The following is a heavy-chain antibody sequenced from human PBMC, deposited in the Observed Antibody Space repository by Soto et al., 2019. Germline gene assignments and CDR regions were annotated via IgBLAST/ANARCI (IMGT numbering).Heavy chain of an antibody. CDR3: SHGYGQYFNS. V-gene: IGHV3-15*07. CDR1: GVTLTNVW. D-gene: IGHD5-18*01. CDR2: IRSKSAGGTT. J-gene: IGHJ4*02. Sequence: VQLAESGGGLVKPGESLRLSCAVSGVTLTNVWMNWVRQAPGKGLEWVGRIRSKSAGGTTDYAAPVKGRFAISRDDSKNTLYLQMSRLESGDTAVYYCSHGYGQYFNSWGQGTLVTVSS.